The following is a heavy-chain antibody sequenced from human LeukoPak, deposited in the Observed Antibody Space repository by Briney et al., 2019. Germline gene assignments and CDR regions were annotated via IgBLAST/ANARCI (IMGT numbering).Heavy chain of an antibody. V-gene: IGHV4-59*08. J-gene: IGHJ3*02. CDR2: IYHSGTT. Sequence: SETLSLTCTVSGGSIRSFYWNWIRQRPGKGLEWIGYIYHSGTTSYNPSLKSRVTISVDTSKNQFSLRLTSVTAADTAVYYCTRRAGTDSNGAFDIWGQGTMVTVSS. D-gene: IGHD6-19*01. CDR1: GGSIRSFY. CDR3: TRRAGTDSNGAFDI.